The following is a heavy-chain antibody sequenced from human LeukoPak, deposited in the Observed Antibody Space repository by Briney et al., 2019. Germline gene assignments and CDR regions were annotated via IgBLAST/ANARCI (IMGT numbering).Heavy chain of an antibody. CDR3: ARFDQDWGTFDY. CDR1: GYTFTGYY. V-gene: IGHV1-2*02. Sequence: ASVKVSCKASGYTFTGYYMHWVRQASGQGLEWMGWIHPNSGDTNYVQKFQGRVTMTRDTSITTAYMELSLRSDDTAVYYCARFDQDWGTFDYWGQGTVVTVSS. J-gene: IGHJ4*02. D-gene: IGHD7-27*01. CDR2: IHPNSGDT.